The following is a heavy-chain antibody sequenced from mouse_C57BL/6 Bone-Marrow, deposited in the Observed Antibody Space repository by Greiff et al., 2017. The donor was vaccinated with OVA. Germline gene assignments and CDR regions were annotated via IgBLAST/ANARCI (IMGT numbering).Heavy chain of an antibody. CDR3: ARSGDLFDY. D-gene: IGHD3-1*01. CDR2: IDPSDSYT. V-gene: IGHV1-59*01. CDR1: GYTFTSYW. J-gene: IGHJ2*01. Sequence: QVHVKQPGAELVRPGTSVKLSCKASGYTFTSYWMHWVKQRPGQGLEWIGVIDPSDSYTNYNQKFKGKATLTVDTSSSTAYMQLSSLTSEDSAVYYCARSGDLFDYWGQGTTLTVSS.